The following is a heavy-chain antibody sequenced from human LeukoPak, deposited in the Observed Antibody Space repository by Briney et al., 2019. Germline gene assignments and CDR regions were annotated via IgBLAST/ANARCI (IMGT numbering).Heavy chain of an antibody. CDR3: ARHNNYGANSMSFDS. J-gene: IGHJ4*02. Sequence: SETLSLTCAVYGGSFIGYDWTWIRQPPGKGLEWIGEINHSGGTNYNPSLKSRVTISVDTSKNQFSLKLSSVTAADTAVYYCARHNNYGANSMSFDSWGQGTLVTVSS. V-gene: IGHV4-34*01. CDR1: GGSFIGYD. CDR2: INHSGGT. D-gene: IGHD4-23*01.